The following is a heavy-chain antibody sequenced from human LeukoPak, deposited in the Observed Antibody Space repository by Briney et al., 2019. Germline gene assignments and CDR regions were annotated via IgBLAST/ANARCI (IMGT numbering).Heavy chain of an antibody. D-gene: IGHD3-10*01. V-gene: IGHV1-8*01. CDR3: VRDGEGVAISVNYWFDP. CDR1: GFTFTGYD. Sequence: GASVKVSCKASGFTFTGYDINWVRQAAGQGLEWMGWMNPNNGNTGYAQKFQGRVTMTRDTTISTAYMELRSLRSEDTAVYYCVRDGEGVAISVNYWFDPWGQGTLVTVSS. CDR2: MNPNNGNT. J-gene: IGHJ5*02.